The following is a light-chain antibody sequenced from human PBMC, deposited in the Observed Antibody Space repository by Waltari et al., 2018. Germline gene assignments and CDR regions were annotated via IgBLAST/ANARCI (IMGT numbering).Light chain of an antibody. CDR1: QSIDSTY. J-gene: IGKJ1*01. Sequence: EIVLTQSPGTLSLSPGERATLSCRASQSIDSTYLAWYQQKPGQPPRLLIYGASNRATGISDRFSGSVSGTDFTHTIGRLDPEDFAVYYCQYYDSSPLWTFGQGTKVEIK. CDR3: QYYDSSPLWT. CDR2: GAS. V-gene: IGKV3-20*01.